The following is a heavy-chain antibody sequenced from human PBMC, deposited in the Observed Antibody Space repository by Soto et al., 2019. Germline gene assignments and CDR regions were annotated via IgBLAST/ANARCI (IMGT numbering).Heavy chain of an antibody. Sequence: SVKVSWKASGGTFSSYAISWVRQAPGQGLEWMGGIIPIFGTANYAQKFQGRVTITADESTSTAYMELSSLRSEDTAVYYCARVHRDDILTGYYHCSYYGMHVRCPALTGSVFS. CDR3: ARVHRDDILTGYYHCSYYGMHV. V-gene: IGHV1-69*13. CDR2: IIPIFGTA. CDR1: GGTFSSYA. D-gene: IGHD3-9*01. J-gene: IGHJ6*02.